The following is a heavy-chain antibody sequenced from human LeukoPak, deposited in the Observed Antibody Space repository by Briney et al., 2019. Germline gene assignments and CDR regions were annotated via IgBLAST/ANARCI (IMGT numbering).Heavy chain of an antibody. CDR1: GGSISSYY. V-gene: IGHV4-59*01. Sequence: PSETLSLTCTVSGGSISSYYWSWIRQPPGKGLEWIGYIYYSGSTNYNPPLKSRVTISVDTSKNQFSLKLSSVTAADTAVYYCARALGGDYAWFDPWGQGTLVTVSS. J-gene: IGHJ5*02. CDR3: ARALGGDYAWFDP. D-gene: IGHD2-21*02. CDR2: IYYSGST.